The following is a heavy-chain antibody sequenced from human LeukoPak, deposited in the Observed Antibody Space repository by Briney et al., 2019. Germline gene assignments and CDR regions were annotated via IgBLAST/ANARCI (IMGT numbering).Heavy chain of an antibody. V-gene: IGHV4-4*07. D-gene: IGHD6-19*01. J-gene: IGHJ4*02. CDR3: ARDSSGWSRNYGFDY. CDR2: IYTSGST. CDR1: GGSISSYY. Sequence: PSETLSLTCAVSGGSISSYYWSWIRQPAGKGLEWIGRIYTSGSTNYNPSLKSRVTMSVDTSKNQFSLKLSSVTAADTAVYYCARDSSGWSRNYGFDYWGQGTLVTVSS.